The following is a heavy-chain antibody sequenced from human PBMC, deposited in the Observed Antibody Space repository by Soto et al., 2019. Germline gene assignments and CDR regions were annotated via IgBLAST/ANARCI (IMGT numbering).Heavy chain of an antibody. Sequence: GGSLRLSCAGSGFTFSSVAMTWVRQAPGKGLEWVSSISGSGDSTYYADSVKGRFTISRDNSKNTLYLQMNSLRAEDTAVYYCAKSSLTPGYWGQGTLVTLSS. CDR3: AKSSLTPGY. D-gene: IGHD6-6*01. V-gene: IGHV3-23*01. CDR2: ISGSGDST. CDR1: GFTFSSVA. J-gene: IGHJ4*02.